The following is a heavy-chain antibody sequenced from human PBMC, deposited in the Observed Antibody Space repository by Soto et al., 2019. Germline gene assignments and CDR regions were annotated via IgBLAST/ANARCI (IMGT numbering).Heavy chain of an antibody. V-gene: IGHV3-33*01. CDR3: ARVKGGSYPHWYFDL. Sequence: PGGSLRLSCAASGFTFSNYAMHWVRQGPGKGLQWVTFIWNDGNDEFYADSVKGRFTISRDNSKNTLYLQMNSLRAEDTALYFCARVKGGSYPHWYFDLWGRGTLVTVSS. CDR1: GFTFSNYA. CDR2: IWNDGNDE. D-gene: IGHD1-26*01. J-gene: IGHJ2*01.